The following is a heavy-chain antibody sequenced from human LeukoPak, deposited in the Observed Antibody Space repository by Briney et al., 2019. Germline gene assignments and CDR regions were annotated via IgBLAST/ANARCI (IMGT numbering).Heavy chain of an antibody. CDR3: ARARTAGGYDSSGYYPQFYYGMDV. D-gene: IGHD3-22*01. CDR2: ISAYNGNT. Sequence: ASVKVSCKASGYTFTSYGISWVRQAPGQGLEWMGWISAYNGNTNYAQKLQGRVTMTTDTSTSTAYMELRSLRSDDTAVYYCARARTAGGYDSSGYYPQFYYGMDVWGQGTTVTVSS. V-gene: IGHV1-18*01. J-gene: IGHJ6*02. CDR1: GYTFTSYG.